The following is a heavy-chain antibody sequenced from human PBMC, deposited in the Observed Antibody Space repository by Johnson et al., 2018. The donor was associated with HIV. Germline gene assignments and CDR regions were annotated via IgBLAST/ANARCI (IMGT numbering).Heavy chain of an antibody. CDR3: AREATVTLLHQWAFDI. CDR2: ISWDGGST. D-gene: IGHD4-17*01. Sequence: QLVESGGGVVQPGGSLRLSCAASGFTFSSYDMHWVRQPPGKGLEWVSLISWDGGSTYYGDSVKGRFTLSRDNAKNSLYLQMHSLRAEDTAVYYCAREATVTLLHQWAFDIWGQGTMVTVSS. J-gene: IGHJ3*02. CDR1: GFTFSSYD. V-gene: IGHV3-43D*03.